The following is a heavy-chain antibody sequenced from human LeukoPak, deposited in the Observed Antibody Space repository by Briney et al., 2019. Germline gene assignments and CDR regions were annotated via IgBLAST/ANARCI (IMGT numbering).Heavy chain of an antibody. J-gene: IGHJ4*02. CDR1: GFTFSSYW. D-gene: IGHD2-21*02. Sequence: GGSLRLSCAASGFTFSSYWMSWVRQAPGKGLEWVANIKQDGSEKYYVDSVKGRFTISRDNAKNSLYLQMNSLRAEDTAVYYCAIRHCGGDCYFDYWGQGTLVTVSS. CDR2: IKQDGSEK. V-gene: IGHV3-7*01. CDR3: AIRHCGGDCYFDY.